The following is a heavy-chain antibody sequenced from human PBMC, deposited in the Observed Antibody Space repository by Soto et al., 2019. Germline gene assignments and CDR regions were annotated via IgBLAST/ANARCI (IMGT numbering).Heavy chain of an antibody. CDR3: ARMRSEAFDM. J-gene: IGHJ3*02. CDR2: ISAYNGNT. V-gene: IGHV1-18*01. Sequence: QVQLVQSGAEVKKPGASVKVSCKASGYSFISYDISWVRQAPGQGLEWMAWISAYNGNTNHAQKFQGRVTMTTDTSTSTAYMEVRSLRSEDTAVYYCARMRSEAFDMWGQGPVVTVSS. CDR1: GYSFISYD.